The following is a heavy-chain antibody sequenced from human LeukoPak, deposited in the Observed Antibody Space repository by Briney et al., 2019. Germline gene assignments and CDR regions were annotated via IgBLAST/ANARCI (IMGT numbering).Heavy chain of an antibody. CDR2: ISSSSSYI. Sequence: GGSLRLSCAASGFTFSSYSMNWVRQAPGKGLEWVSSISSSSSYIYYADSVKGRFTISRDNAKNSLYLQMNSLRSEDTAVYYCARDLYSLWGSGRPLFDYWGQGTLVTVSS. D-gene: IGHD3-10*01. J-gene: IGHJ4*02. CDR1: GFTFSSYS. CDR3: ARDLYSLWGSGRPLFDY. V-gene: IGHV3-21*01.